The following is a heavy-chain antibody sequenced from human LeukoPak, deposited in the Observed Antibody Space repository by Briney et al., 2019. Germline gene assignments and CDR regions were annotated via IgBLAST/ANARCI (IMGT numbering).Heavy chain of an antibody. CDR1: GGSFSGYY. Sequence: SETLSLTCAVYGGSFSGYYWSWIRQPPGKGLEWIGEINHSGITNYNPSLKSRVTISVDTSKNQFSLKVSSVTAADTAVYYCAREAGDYGDYGMDVWGQGTTVTVSS. CDR2: INHSGIT. V-gene: IGHV4-34*01. J-gene: IGHJ6*02. CDR3: AREAGDYGDYGMDV. D-gene: IGHD4-17*01.